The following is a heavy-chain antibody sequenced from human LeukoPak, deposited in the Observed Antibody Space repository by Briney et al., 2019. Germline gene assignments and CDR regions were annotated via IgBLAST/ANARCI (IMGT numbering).Heavy chain of an antibody. CDR3: TRGQSYCGADCYSD. CDR2: MYTGGGR. D-gene: IGHD2-21*02. Sequence: GGSLRLSCAASGFSVSKYYMSWVRQPPGKGLEWVSVMYTGGGRYYGDSVKARFTISRDNSKNTVFLQMNSLRVEDTALYYCTRGQSYCGADCYSDWGQGTLVPVSS. CDR1: GFSVSKYY. V-gene: IGHV3-66*01. J-gene: IGHJ4*02.